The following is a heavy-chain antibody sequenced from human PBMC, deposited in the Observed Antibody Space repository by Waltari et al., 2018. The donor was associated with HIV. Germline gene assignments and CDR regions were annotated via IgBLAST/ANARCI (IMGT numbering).Heavy chain of an antibody. CDR2: ISSTSTTI. J-gene: IGHJ4*02. V-gene: IGHV3-48*01. CDR1: GFTCSTYS. Sequence: EVHLVESGGGPVQPGGSVRLSCAASGFTCSTYSMNWVRQAPGKWLAWISYISSTSTTIFYAEPVKGRFTISRDNAKNSLDLQMNNLRAEDTAVYYCARDITLTPGPDYWGQGTLVTVSS. D-gene: IGHD3-16*01. CDR3: ARDITLTPGPDY.